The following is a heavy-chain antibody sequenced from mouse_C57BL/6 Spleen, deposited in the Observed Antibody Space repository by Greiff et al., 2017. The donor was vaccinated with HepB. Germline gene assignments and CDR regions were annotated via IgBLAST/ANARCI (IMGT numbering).Heavy chain of an antibody. V-gene: IGHV1-64*01. CDR2: IHPNSGST. D-gene: IGHD4-1*01. J-gene: IGHJ4*01. CDR1: GYTFTSYW. CDR3: ARGLGRDAMDY. Sequence: VKLQQPGAELVKPGASVKLSCKASGYTFTSYWMHWVKQRPGQGLEWIGMIHPNSGSTNYNEKFKSKATLTVDKSSSTAYMQLSSLTSEDSAVYYCARGLGRDAMDYWGQGTSVTVSS.